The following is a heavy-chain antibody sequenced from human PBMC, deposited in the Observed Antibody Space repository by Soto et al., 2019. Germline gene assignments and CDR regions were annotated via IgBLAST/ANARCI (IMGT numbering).Heavy chain of an antibody. CDR2: ITTAGDT. Sequence: PGGSLRLSCAASGFTFSNYDMHWVRQVTGKGLEWVSGITTAGDTYYPGSVKGRFTISREKAKNSLYLQMNSLSAGDTAVYYCARELHGGSYGMDVWGQGTTVTVSS. V-gene: IGHV3-13*01. CDR3: ARELHGGSYGMDV. CDR1: GFTFSNYD. J-gene: IGHJ6*02.